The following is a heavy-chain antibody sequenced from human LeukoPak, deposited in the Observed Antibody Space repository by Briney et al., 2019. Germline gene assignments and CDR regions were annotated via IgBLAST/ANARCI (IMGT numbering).Heavy chain of an antibody. CDR2: INPSGGCT. V-gene: IGHV1-46*01. CDR1: GYTFTNYY. J-gene: IGHJ4*02. Sequence: ASVKVSCKASGYTFTNYYMHWVRQAPGQGLEWMGIINPSGGCTTYAQKFQRRVTMTRDTSTSTVYMELRSLRSEDTALYYCARGPGRYYFDYWGQGTLVTVSS. CDR3: ARGPGRYYFDY.